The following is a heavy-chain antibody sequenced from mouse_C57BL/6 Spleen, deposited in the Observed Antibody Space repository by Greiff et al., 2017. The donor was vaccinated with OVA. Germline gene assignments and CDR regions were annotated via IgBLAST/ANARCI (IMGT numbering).Heavy chain of an antibody. CDR2: INPGSGGT. CDR3: ARSYDGYYEGAMDY. D-gene: IGHD2-3*01. J-gene: IGHJ4*01. Sequence: QVQLKQSGAELVRPGTSVKVSCKASGYAFTNYLIEWVKQRPGQGLEWIGVINPGSGGTNYNEKFKGKATLTADKSSSTAYMQLSSLTSEDSAVYFCARSYDGYYEGAMDYWGQGTSVTVSS. V-gene: IGHV1-54*01. CDR1: GYAFTNYL.